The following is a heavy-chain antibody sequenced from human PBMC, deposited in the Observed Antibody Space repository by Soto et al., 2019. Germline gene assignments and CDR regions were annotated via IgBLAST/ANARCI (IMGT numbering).Heavy chain of an antibody. CDR3: ARFGGDDYYYYYGMDV. CDR1: GGSISSSSYY. D-gene: IGHD3-10*01. V-gene: IGHV4-39*07. CDR2: IYYSGST. J-gene: IGHJ6*02. Sequence: SETLSLTCTVSGGSISSSSYYWGWIRQPPGKGLEWIGSIYYSGSTYYNPSLKSRVTISVDTSKNQFSLKLSSVTAADTAVYYCARFGGDDYYYYYGMDVWGQGTTVTVSS.